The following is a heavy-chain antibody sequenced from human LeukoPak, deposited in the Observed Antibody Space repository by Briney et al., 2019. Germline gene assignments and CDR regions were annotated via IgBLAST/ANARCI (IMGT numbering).Heavy chain of an antibody. CDR3: AKDHGGYGSFDY. CDR2: TSVSGDST. V-gene: IGHV3-23*01. D-gene: IGHD3-10*01. CDR1: GFTFSTYG. J-gene: IGHJ4*02. Sequence: GGTLRLSCVASGFTFSTYGMSWVRQAPGKGLEWLSATSVSGDSTYYADSVKGRFTISRDNSKNTLYLQMNSLRAEDTAVYYCAKDHGGYGSFDYWGQGTLVTVSS.